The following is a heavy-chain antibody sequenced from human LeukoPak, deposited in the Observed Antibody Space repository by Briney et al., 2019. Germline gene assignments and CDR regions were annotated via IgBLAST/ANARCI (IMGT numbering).Heavy chain of an antibody. V-gene: IGHV3-30*02. D-gene: IGHD3-3*01. Sequence: GGSLRLSCAASGFTFSSYGMHWVRQAPGKGLEWLAFIRYDGSNKYYADSVKGRFTIYRDNSKNTLYLQMNSLRAEDTAVYYCAKDLIKGYDFWSGYYLDYWGQGTLVTVPS. CDR2: IRYDGSNK. J-gene: IGHJ4*02. CDR1: GFTFSSYG. CDR3: AKDLIKGYDFWSGYYLDY.